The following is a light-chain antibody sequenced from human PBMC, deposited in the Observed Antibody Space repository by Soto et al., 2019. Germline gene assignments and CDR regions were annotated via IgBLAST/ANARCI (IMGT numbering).Light chain of an antibody. CDR1: QTISTW. V-gene: IGKV1-5*01. CDR3: QQLNSYPLT. J-gene: IGKJ5*01. Sequence: GDRVTITCRASQTISTWMAWYQQKPGKAPKLLVYDASTLQSGVASRFSGSGSGTEFTLIISGLQPDDSATYYCQQLNSYPLTFGQGTRLEIK. CDR2: DAS.